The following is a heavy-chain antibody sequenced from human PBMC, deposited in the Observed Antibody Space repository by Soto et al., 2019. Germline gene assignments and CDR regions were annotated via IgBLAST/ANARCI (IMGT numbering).Heavy chain of an antibody. Sequence: GSLRLSCAASGFTFSSYAMSWVRQAPGKGLEWVSAISGSGGSTYYADSVKGRFTISRDNSKNTLYLQMNSLRAEDTAVYYCAKVLPPRTIFGVGFDYWGQGTLVTVSS. CDR3: AKVLPPRTIFGVGFDY. V-gene: IGHV3-23*01. CDR1: GFTFSSYA. CDR2: ISGSGGST. D-gene: IGHD3-3*01. J-gene: IGHJ4*02.